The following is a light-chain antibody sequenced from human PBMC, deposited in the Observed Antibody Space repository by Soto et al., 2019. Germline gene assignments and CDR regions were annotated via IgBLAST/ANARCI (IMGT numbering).Light chain of an antibody. J-gene: IGLJ1*01. CDR3: SSHGGNSPYV. Sequence: QSALNQPPSASGSPGQSVALSCTGTTGDSGNYNFVSWYQQHPGKAPKLLIFEVNKRPSGVPDRFSGSKSGNTASLTVSGLQAEDEADYYCSSHGGNSPYVFVTGTKLTVL. CDR1: TGDSGNYNF. CDR2: EVN. V-gene: IGLV2-8*01.